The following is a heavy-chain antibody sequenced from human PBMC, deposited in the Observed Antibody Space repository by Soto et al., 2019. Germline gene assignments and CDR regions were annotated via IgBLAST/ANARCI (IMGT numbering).Heavy chain of an antibody. D-gene: IGHD4-4*01. J-gene: IGHJ6*02. CDR2: ISAYNGNT. CDR1: GYTFTSYG. Sequence: ASVKVSCKASGYTFTSYGISWVRQAPGQGLEWMGWISAYNGNTNYAQKLQGRVTMTTDTSTSTAYMELRSLRSDDTAVYYCARYAMTTVKVVGYYYYYGMDVWGQGTTGTVSS. V-gene: IGHV1-18*01. CDR3: ARYAMTTVKVVGYYYYYGMDV.